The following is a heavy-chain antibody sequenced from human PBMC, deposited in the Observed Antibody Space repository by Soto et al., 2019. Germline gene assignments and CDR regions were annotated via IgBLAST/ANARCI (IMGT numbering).Heavy chain of an antibody. CDR1: GGSISSYH. CDR2: IYYSGST. Sequence: SETLSLTCTVSGGSISSYHWSWIRQPPGKGLEWIGYIYYSGSTNYNPSLKSRVTISVDTSKNQFSLKLSSVTAADTAVYYCTTTNPFGQQLFSWDQGTLVPVSS. J-gene: IGHJ4*02. V-gene: IGHV4-59*12. D-gene: IGHD6-13*01. CDR3: TTTNPFGQQLFS.